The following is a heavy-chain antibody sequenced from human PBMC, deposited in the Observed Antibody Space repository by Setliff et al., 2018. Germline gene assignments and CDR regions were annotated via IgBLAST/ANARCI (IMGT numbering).Heavy chain of an antibody. CDR2: VTIYNGNT. J-gene: IGHJ4*02. V-gene: IGHV1-18*01. Sequence: ASVKVSCRASGYTFNNYGVAWVRQAPGQGLDWMGWVTIYNGNTKYAQNLQGRLTLSTDGSTNTVYMELGSLTTDDTAIYYCARVESMVRGKNILRHFDYWGQGTQVTVSS. CDR3: ARVESMVRGKNILRHFDY. CDR1: GYTFNNYG. D-gene: IGHD3-10*01.